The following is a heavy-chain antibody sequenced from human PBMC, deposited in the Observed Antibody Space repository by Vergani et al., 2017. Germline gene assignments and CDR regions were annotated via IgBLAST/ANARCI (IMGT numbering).Heavy chain of an antibody. CDR1: GFTFSSYG. D-gene: IGHD6-19*01. J-gene: IGHJ4*02. Sequence: QVQLLESGGGVVQPGRSLRLSCAASGFTFSSYGMHWVRQAPGKGLEWVAVISYDGSNKYYADSVKGRFTISRDNSKNTLYLQMNSLRAEDTAVYYCAKEYSSGWPPLFEDYWGQGTLVTVSS. CDR2: ISYDGSNK. V-gene: IGHV3-30*18. CDR3: AKEYSSGWPPLFEDY.